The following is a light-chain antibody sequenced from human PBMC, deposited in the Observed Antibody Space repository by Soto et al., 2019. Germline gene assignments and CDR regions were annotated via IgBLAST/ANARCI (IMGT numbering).Light chain of an antibody. J-gene: IGLJ2*01. CDR3: QSYDSSHVV. V-gene: IGLV1-40*01. CDR1: SSNIGAGYD. Sequence: QSVLTQPPSVSGAPGQSVTISCTGSSSNIGAGYDVHWYQQLPGTAPKLLIYGNSNRPSGVPDRFSGSKSGTSASLAITGLQAEDEADYYCQSYDSSHVVFGGGTKLTVL. CDR2: GNS.